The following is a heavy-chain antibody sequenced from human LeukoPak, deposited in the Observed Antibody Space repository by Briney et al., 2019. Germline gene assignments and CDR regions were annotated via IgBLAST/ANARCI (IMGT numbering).Heavy chain of an antibody. D-gene: IGHD4-23*01. CDR2: INHSGST. CDR1: GGSFSGYY. Sequence: SETLSLTCAVYGGSFSGYYWSWIRQPPGKGLEWIGEINHSGSTNYNPSLKSRVTISVDTSKNQFSLKLSSVTAADTAVYYCARAGSTVVTPRYFDLWGRGTLVTVSS. J-gene: IGHJ2*01. V-gene: IGHV4-34*01. CDR3: ARAGSTVVTPRYFDL.